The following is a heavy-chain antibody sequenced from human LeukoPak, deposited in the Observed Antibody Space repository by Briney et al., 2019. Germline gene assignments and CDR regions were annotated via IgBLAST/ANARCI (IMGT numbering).Heavy chain of an antibody. D-gene: IGHD3-10*01. CDR2: ISGSGGST. Sequence: GGSLRLSCAASGFTFSSYAMSWVRQAPGKGLEWVSAISGSGGSTYYADSVKGRFTISRDNSKNTLYLQMNSVRAEDTAVYYCAIELRYGSGPHGPYGGQGTLVTVSS. J-gene: IGHJ4*02. V-gene: IGHV3-23*01. CDR3: AIELRYGSGPHGPY. CDR1: GFTFSSYA.